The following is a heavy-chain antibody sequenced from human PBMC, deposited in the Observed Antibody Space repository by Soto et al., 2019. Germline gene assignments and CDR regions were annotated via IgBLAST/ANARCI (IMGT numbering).Heavy chain of an antibody. J-gene: IGHJ5*02. CDR2: IDWDDDK. Sequence: SGPTLVNPTQTLTLTCTFSRFSLSTSGMRVSWIRQPPGKALEWLARIDWDDDKYYSTSLKTRLTISKDTSKNQVVLTMTNMDPVDTATYYCAKTGTDGSWFDPWAQGTPVTVSS. CDR1: RFSLSTSGMR. V-gene: IGHV2-70*04. CDR3: AKTGTDGSWFDP. D-gene: IGHD1-1*01.